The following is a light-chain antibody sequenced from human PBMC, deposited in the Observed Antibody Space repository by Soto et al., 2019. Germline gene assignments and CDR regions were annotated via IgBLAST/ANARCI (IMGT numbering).Light chain of an antibody. CDR2: AAS. CDR3: QQVNNYPVT. J-gene: IGKJ5*01. V-gene: IGKV1-9*01. Sequence: DVLLTQSPSFLSASVGDRVTITCRASQGITNFLAWYQQEPGKAPKLLIYAASTLQSGVPSRFSGSGSGTEFTLTISSLLPEDSATYYCQQVNNYPVTFGQGTRLEIK. CDR1: QGITNF.